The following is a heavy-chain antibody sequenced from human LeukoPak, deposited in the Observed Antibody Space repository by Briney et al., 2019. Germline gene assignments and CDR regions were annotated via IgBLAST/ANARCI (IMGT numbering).Heavy chain of an antibody. Sequence: PSETLSLTCTVSGGSIGRHYWSWIRQPPGKGLEWIGYINYSGSTDYNPSLKSRVTMSVDTSKNQFSLKLNSVTAADTAVYYCARAVYDYIWGSYRFDYWGQGTLVTVSS. J-gene: IGHJ4*02. V-gene: IGHV4-59*08. CDR3: ARAVYDYIWGSYRFDY. D-gene: IGHD3-16*02. CDR1: GGSIGRHY. CDR2: INYSGST.